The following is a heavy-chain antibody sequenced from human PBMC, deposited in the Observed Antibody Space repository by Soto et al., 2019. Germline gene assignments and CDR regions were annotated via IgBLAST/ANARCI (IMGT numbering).Heavy chain of an antibody. Sequence: EVQLVESGGGLIQPGGSLRLSCAASDFSVSTDYMSWVRQSPGKGLEWVSVIYSGGSAYYADSVKGRFTLSRDNSKNTLYLQTNSLRAEDTAVYYCARNRRRGDCYFDLWGRGTLVTVSS. CDR3: ARNRRRGDCYFDL. CDR2: IYSGGSA. CDR1: DFSVSTDY. V-gene: IGHV3-53*01. J-gene: IGHJ2*01.